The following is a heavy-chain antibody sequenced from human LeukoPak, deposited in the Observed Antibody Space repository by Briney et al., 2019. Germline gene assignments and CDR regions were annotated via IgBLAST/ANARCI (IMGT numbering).Heavy chain of an antibody. CDR2: ISNSGST. Sequence: SETLSLTCTVSGGSISSHYWTWIRQSPVKGLEWIGDISNSGSTSYNPSLKSRVTISIDTSKNQFSLKLSSVTAANTAVYYCGRDALVGYFSYYYMDVWGKGTTVTVSS. D-gene: IGHD2-15*01. CDR3: GRDALVGYFSYYYMDV. J-gene: IGHJ6*03. V-gene: IGHV4-59*11. CDR1: GGSISSHY.